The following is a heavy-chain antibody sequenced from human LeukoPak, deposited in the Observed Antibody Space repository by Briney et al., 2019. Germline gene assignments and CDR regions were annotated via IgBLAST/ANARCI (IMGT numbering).Heavy chain of an antibody. D-gene: IGHD3-3*01. V-gene: IGHV3-21*01. CDR3: ASLETTSPLRFDAFDI. J-gene: IGHJ3*02. CDR2: ISSSSSYI. CDR1: GFTFSSYS. Sequence: GGSLRLSCAASGFTFSSYSMNWVRQAPGKGLEWVSSISSSSSYIYYADSVKGRFTISRDNAKNSLYLQMNSLRAEDTAVYYCASLETTSPLRFDAFDIWGQGTMVTVSS.